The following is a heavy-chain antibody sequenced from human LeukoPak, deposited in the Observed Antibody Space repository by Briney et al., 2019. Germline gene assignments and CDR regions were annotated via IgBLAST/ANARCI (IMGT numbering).Heavy chain of an antibody. CDR3: ADYYYDSSDYVDY. CDR1: GGSISSYY. Sequence: PSETLSLTCTVSGGSISSYYWSWIRQPPGKGLEWIGEINHSGSTNYNPSLKSRVTISVDTSKNQFSLKLSSVTAADTAVYYCADYYYDSSDYVDYWGQGTLVTVSS. CDR2: INHSGST. D-gene: IGHD3-22*01. V-gene: IGHV4-34*01. J-gene: IGHJ4*02.